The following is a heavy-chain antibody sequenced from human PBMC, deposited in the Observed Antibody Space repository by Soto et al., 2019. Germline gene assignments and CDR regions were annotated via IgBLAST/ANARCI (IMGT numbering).Heavy chain of an antibody. CDR1: GYTLTELS. V-gene: IGHV1-24*01. CDR2: FDPEDGET. J-gene: IGHJ5*02. CDR3: ATAYYYGSGRPPYWFDP. Sequence: QVQLVQSGAEVKKPGASVKVSCKVSGYTLTELSMHWVRQAPGKGLEWMGGFDPEDGETIYEQKCQGRVTMTEDTSTDTAYMELSSLRSEDTAVYYCATAYYYGSGRPPYWFDPWGQGTLVTVSS. D-gene: IGHD3-10*01.